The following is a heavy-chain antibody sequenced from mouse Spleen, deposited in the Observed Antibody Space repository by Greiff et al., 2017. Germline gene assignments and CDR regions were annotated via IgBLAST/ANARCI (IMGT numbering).Heavy chain of an antibody. CDR2: ISSGSSTI. V-gene: IGHV5-17*01. D-gene: IGHD2-4*01. Sequence: EVKLEESGGGLVKPGGSLKLSCAASGFTFSDYGMHWVRQAPEKGLEWVAYISSGSSTIYYADTVKGRFTISRDNAKNTLFLQMTSLRSEDTAMYYCARPTMITTDAMDYWGQGTSVTVSS. J-gene: IGHJ4*01. CDR1: GFTFSDYG. CDR3: ARPTMITTDAMDY.